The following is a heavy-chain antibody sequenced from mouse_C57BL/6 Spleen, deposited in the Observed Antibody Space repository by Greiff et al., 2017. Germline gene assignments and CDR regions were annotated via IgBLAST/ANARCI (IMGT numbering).Heavy chain of an antibody. J-gene: IGHJ3*01. CDR1: GYTFTSYW. V-gene: IGHV1-69*01. CDR3: ARSYYYGSSYDGFAD. D-gene: IGHD1-1*01. CDR2: IDPSDSYT. Sequence: VQLQQPGAELVMPGASVKLSCKASGYTFTSYWMHWVKQRPGQGLEWIGEIDPSDSYTNYNQKFKGKSTLTVDKSSSTAYMQLSSLTSEDSAVYYCARSYYYGSSYDGFADWGQGTLVTVSA.